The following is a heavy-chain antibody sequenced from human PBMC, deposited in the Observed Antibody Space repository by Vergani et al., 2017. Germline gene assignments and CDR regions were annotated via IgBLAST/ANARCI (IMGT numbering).Heavy chain of an antibody. J-gene: IGHJ4*02. V-gene: IGHV3-15*01. D-gene: IGHD2-2*02. CDR3: ARGCSSTSCYSEGYYFDY. CDR1: GFTFSNAW. CDR2: IKSKTDGGST. Sequence: EVQLVESGGGLVKPGGSLRLSCAASGFTFSNAWMSWVRQAPGKGLEWVGRIKSKTDGGSTDYAAPVKGRFTISRDDSKNTLYLQMNSLRAEDTAVYYCARGCSSTSCYSEGYYFDYWGQGTLVTVSS.